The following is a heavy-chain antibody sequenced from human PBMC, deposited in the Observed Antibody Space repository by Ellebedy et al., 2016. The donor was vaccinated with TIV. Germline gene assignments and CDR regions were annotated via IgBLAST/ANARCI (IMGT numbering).Heavy chain of an antibody. V-gene: IGHV3-23*01. D-gene: IGHD5-18*01. Sequence: GGSLRLSCAASGFTFSSYSMNWVRQAPGKGLEWVSAISGSGGSTYYADSVKGRFTISRDNSKNTLYLQMNSLRAEDTAVYYCAKSQLWPRYYFDYWGQGTLVTVSS. CDR1: GFTFSSYS. CDR3: AKSQLWPRYYFDY. J-gene: IGHJ4*02. CDR2: ISGSGGST.